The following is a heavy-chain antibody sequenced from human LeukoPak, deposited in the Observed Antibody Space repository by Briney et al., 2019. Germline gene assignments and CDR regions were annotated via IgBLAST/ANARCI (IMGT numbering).Heavy chain of an antibody. CDR2: VYDTGSA. J-gene: IGHJ4*02. Sequence: SETLSLTCTVSGGSISSHYWSWIRQPPGKGLEYIGYVYDTGSANYNPSLMSRVTISVDMSRNQFSLKLSSVTAAVTAFYYCARVLTGYTYGVFDYWGQGILVTVSS. D-gene: IGHD5-18*01. CDR3: ARVLTGYTYGVFDY. CDR1: GGSISSHY. V-gene: IGHV4-59*11.